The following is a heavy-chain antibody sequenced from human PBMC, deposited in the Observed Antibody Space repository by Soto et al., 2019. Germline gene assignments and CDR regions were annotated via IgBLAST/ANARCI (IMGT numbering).Heavy chain of an antibody. CDR2: IYYSGST. Sequence: SETLSLTCTVSGGSVSSGSYYWSWIRQPPGKGLEWIGYIYYSGSTNYNPSLKSRVTISVDTSKNQFSLKLSSVTAADTAVYYCAGGHWYFDLWGRGTLVTVSS. CDR1: GGSVSSGSYY. D-gene: IGHD3-16*01. V-gene: IGHV4-61*01. J-gene: IGHJ2*01. CDR3: AGGHWYFDL.